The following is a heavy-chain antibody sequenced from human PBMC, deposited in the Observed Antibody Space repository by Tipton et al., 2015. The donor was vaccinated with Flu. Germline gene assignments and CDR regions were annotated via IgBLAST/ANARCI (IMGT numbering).Heavy chain of an antibody. CDR1: GFTFSGYW. J-gene: IGHJ1*01. D-gene: IGHD1-26*01. V-gene: IGHV3-7*01. Sequence: SLRLSCAASGFTFSGYWMSWVRQAPGKGLEWVANIKQDGSDKYYVDSVKGRFTISRDNAKNSLYLQMNSLRAEDTAVYYCASNSESFYFQHWGQGTLVAVSS. CDR2: IKQDGSDK. CDR3: ASNSESFYFQH.